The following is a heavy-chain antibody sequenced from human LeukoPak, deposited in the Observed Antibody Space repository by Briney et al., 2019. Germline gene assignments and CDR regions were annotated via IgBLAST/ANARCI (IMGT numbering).Heavy chain of an antibody. Sequence: ASVKVSCKPSGYSLTRNGVRWGRQAPAKGLEWLAWISANSGKTNYAQNFQDSLTLTTDTATSTAYMELRSLRSDDTAVYYCARDVNYAFDYWGQGTLVTVSS. D-gene: IGHD3-16*01. V-gene: IGHV1-18*01. J-gene: IGHJ4*02. CDR3: ARDVNYAFDY. CDR2: ISANSGKT. CDR1: GYSLTRNG.